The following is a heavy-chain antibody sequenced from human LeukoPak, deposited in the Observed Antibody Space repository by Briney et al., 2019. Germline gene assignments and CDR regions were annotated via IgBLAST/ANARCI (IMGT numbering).Heavy chain of an antibody. CDR2: INHSGST. D-gene: IGHD3-22*01. J-gene: IGHJ4*02. CDR3: ARDQASYYYDSSGYSH. CDR1: GXSFSGYY. V-gene: IGHV4-34*01. Sequence: SETLSLTCAVYGXSFSGYYGSWIRQPPGKGLEWIGEINHSGSTNYNPSLKSRVTISVDTSKNQFSLKLSSVTAADTAVYYCARDQASYYYDSSGYSHWGQGTLVTVSS.